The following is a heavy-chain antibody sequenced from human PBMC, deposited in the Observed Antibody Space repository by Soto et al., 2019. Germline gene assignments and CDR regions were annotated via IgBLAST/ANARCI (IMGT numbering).Heavy chain of an antibody. J-gene: IGHJ4*02. D-gene: IGHD3-3*01. V-gene: IGHV3-15*01. Sequence: EVQLVESGGDLVKPGGSLRLSCAASGFPFTTAWMSWVRQAPGVGLEWVGRIKSKTEGGTTDYGAPVKGRFTISRDDSKNALYLQMNSLKTEDTAVYYCTTGVRSGYYKYWGQGTLVTVSS. CDR2: IKSKTEGGTT. CDR1: GFPFTTAW. CDR3: TTGVRSGYYKY.